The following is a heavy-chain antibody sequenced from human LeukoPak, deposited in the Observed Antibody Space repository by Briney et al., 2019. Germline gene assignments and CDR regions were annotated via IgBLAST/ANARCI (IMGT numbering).Heavy chain of an antibody. CDR3: AKEGRSLQTY. V-gene: IGHV3-7*03. CDR2: IKEDGTET. J-gene: IGHJ4*02. D-gene: IGHD5-24*01. CDR1: GFMFSSNW. Sequence: GGSLRLSCAASGFMFSSNWVSWVRLAPGKGLEWVANIKEDGTETYYVDSVKGRFTISRDNAKNSLYLQMNSLRVEDTAVYYCAKEGRSLQTYWGQGTLVTVSS.